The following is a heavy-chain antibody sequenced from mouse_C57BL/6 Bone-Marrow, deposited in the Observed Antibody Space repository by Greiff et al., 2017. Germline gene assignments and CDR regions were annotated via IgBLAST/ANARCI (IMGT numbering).Heavy chain of an antibody. J-gene: IGHJ1*03. CDR1: GFTFSDFY. V-gene: IGHV7-1*01. D-gene: IGHD4-1*01. CDR3: ARDVGGPSNWYNWYFDV. CDR2: SRNKANDYTT. Sequence: EVMLVESGGGLVQSGRSLRLSCATSGFTFSDFYMEWVRQAPGKGLEWIAASRNKANDYTTEYSASVKGRFIVSRDTSQSILYLQMNALRAEDTAIYYCARDVGGPSNWYNWYFDVWGTGTTVTVSS.